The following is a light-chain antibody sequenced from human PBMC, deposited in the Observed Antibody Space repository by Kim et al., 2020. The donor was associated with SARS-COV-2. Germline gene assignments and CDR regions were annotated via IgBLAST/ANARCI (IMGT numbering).Light chain of an antibody. V-gene: IGKV3-20*01. J-gene: IGKJ4*01. Sequence: LSPGESVTLPCRASQSVSTYLAWYQQKLGQAPRLLIYGASIRATGIPDRFSGSGSGTDFTLTINRLEPEDFAVYSCQQYGRSPLSFGGGTKVDIK. CDR2: GAS. CDR3: QQYGRSPLS. CDR1: QSVSTY.